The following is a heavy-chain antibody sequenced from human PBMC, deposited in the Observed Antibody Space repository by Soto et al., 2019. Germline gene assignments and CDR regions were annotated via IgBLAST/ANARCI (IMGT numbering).Heavy chain of an antibody. CDR3: AGELGTFYFDH. V-gene: IGHV4-30-4*01. D-gene: IGHD7-27*01. CDR1: AGSIRSGDYY. Sequence: QVQLQESGPGLVKPSQTLSLTCTVSAGSIRSGDYYWTWIRQPPGKGLEWIGYIDHSGSAYYNPSLKSRATIAIDTSNSQFSLKMTSVTAADTAVYYCAGELGTFYFDHWGQGTLVTVSS. CDR2: IDHSGSA. J-gene: IGHJ4*02.